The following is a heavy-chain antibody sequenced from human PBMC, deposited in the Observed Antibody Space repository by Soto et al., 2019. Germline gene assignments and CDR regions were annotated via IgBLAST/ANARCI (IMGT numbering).Heavy chain of an antibody. CDR3: ARAVAGGVYYYYVMDV. Sequence: QVQLVQSGAEVKKPGSSVKVSCKASGGTFSSYDISWVRQAPGQGLEWMGGIIPIFGTADYAQKFQGRVTMTADQSTSTAYMELSSLRSEDTAVYYCARAVAGGVYYYYVMDVWGQGTTVTASS. V-gene: IGHV1-69*12. J-gene: IGHJ6*02. D-gene: IGHD3-16*01. CDR2: IIPIFGTA. CDR1: GGTFSSYD.